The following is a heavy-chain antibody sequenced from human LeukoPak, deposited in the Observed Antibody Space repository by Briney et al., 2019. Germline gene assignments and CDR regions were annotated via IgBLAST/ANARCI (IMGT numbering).Heavy chain of an antibody. V-gene: IGHV4-39*01. CDR1: GGSISSSSYY. J-gene: IGHJ5*02. CDR3: ATYPSGSWYPSSNNWFDP. Sequence: SETLSLTCAVSGGSISSSSYYWGRIRQPPGKGLEWIGSIYYSGSTYYNPSLKSRVTISVDTSKNQFSLKLSSVTAADTAVYYCATYPSGSWYPSSNNWFDPWGQGTLVTVSS. CDR2: IYYSGST. D-gene: IGHD2-15*01.